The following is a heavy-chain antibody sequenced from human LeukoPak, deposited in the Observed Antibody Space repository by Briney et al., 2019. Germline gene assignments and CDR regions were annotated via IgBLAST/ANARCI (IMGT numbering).Heavy chain of an antibody. CDR3: ARDQGAFDM. J-gene: IGHJ3*02. V-gene: IGHV3-7*05. CDR2: IKQDGNEK. CDR1: GITLSTYW. Sequence: GGSLRLSCAGSGITLSTYWMSWIRQAPGKGLEWVGNIKQDGNEKYFVDSLRGRFTISRDNARNSLFLQMNSLRAEDTAVYYCARDQGAFDMWGRGTMVTVSS.